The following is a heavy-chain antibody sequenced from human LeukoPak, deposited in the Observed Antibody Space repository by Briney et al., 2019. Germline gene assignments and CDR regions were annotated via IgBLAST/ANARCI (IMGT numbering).Heavy chain of an antibody. V-gene: IGHV3-74*01. CDR1: GFTFSSYW. CDR2: IDTDGSYT. CDR3: ARGPSANSLS. Sequence: GGSLRLSCAASGFTFSSYWMDWVRHAPGKGLVWVSRIDTDGSYTSYADSVKGRFTISRDNAKNTLYLQMNSLRAEDTAVYYCARGPSANSLSWGQGTLVTVSS. D-gene: IGHD4/OR15-4a*01. J-gene: IGHJ5*02.